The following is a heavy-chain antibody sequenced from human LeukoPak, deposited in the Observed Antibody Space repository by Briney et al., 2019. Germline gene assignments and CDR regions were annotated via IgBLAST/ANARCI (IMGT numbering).Heavy chain of an antibody. CDR3: ASYKSYSGYQYYFDY. CDR2: IYYSGST. CDR1: GGSISSYY. J-gene: IGHJ4*02. V-gene: IGHV4-59*01. Sequence: SEPLSLTCTVSGGSISSYYWSWIRQPPGKGLEWIGYIYYSGSTNYNPSLKSRVTISVDTSKNQFSLKLSSVTAADTAVYYCASYKSYSGYQYYFDYWGQGTLVTVSS. D-gene: IGHD5-12*01.